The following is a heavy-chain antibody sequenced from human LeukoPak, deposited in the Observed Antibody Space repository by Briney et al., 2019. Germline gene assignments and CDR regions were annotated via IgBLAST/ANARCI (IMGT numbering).Heavy chain of an antibody. D-gene: IGHD1-26*01. Sequence: GGSLRLSCVASGFTFSSHEMNWVRQAPGKGLDWVSSISSTSSYIHYADSVKGRFTISRDNAENSLYLQMNSLRDEDTAVYYCARAVVGATDSWGQGTLVTVSS. V-gene: IGHV3-21*01. J-gene: IGHJ4*02. CDR3: ARAVVGATDS. CDR1: GFTFSSHE. CDR2: ISSTSSYI.